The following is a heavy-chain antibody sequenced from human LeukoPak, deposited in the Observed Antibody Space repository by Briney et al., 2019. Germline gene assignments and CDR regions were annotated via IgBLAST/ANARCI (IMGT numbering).Heavy chain of an antibody. CDR3: ARGIFGGYIHFDY. CDR2: IYYSGST. J-gene: IGHJ4*02. V-gene: IGHV4-31*03. CDR1: GGSISSGGYY. D-gene: IGHD5-12*01. Sequence: TSETLSLTCTVSGGSISSGGYYWSWIRQHPGKGLEWIGYIYYSGSTYYNPSLKSRVTISVDTSKYQFSLKLSSVTAADTAVYYCARGIFGGYIHFDYWGQGTLVTVSS.